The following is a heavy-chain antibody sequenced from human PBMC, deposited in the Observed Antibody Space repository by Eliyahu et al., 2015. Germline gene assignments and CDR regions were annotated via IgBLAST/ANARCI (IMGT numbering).Heavy chain of an antibody. D-gene: IGHD2-15*01. V-gene: IGHV1-8*01. CDR2: MNPNSGNT. Sequence: QVQLVQSGAEVKKPGASVKVSCKASGYTFTSYDINWVRQATGQGLEWMGWMNPNSGNTGYAQKFQGRVTMTRNTSISTAYMELSSLRSEDTAVYYCARDYCSGGSCYLNWFDPWGQGTLVTVSS. J-gene: IGHJ5*02. CDR1: GYTFTSYD. CDR3: ARDYCSGGSCYLNWFDP.